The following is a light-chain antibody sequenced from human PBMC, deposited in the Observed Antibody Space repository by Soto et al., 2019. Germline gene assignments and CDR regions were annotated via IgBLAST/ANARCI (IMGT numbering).Light chain of an antibody. V-gene: IGKV3-11*01. CDR1: QSVGNY. Sequence: EIVLAQCRATLSLSPGERATLSCRASQSVGNYLAWYQQKPGQAPRLLIYDSSSRAAGIPARFTGSGSGTDFTLTISSLEPADFAIYYCQQRADWPITFGPRTKVDI. J-gene: IGKJ3*01. CDR3: QQRADWPIT. CDR2: DSS.